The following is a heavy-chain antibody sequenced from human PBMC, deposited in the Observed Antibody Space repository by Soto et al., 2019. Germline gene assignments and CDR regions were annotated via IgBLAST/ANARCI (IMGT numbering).Heavy chain of an antibody. CDR2: SYYSGST. D-gene: IGHD2-8*01. CDR3: ARKALDGDYFDY. J-gene: IGHJ4*02. CDR1: GYSISSSNW. V-gene: IGHV4-28*01. Sequence: SETLSLTCAVSGYSISSSNWWGWIRQPPGKGLEWIGYSYYSGSTSYNPSLKSRVTMSEDTSKNQLSLKLSSVTAVDTAVYYCARKALDGDYFDYWGQGILVTVSS.